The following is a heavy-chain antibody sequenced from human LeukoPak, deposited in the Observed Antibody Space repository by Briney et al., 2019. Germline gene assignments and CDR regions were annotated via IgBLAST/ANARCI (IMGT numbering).Heavy chain of an antibody. CDR3: AELGVTMIGGV. J-gene: IGHJ6*04. CDR1: GFTFSSYA. Sequence: GGSLRLSCAASGFTFSSYAMHWVRQAPGKGLEWVSYISSSGSTIYCADSVKGRFTISRDNAKNSLYLQMNSLRAEDTAVYYCAELGVTMIGGVWGKGTTVTISS. CDR2: ISSSGSTI. V-gene: IGHV3-48*03. D-gene: IGHD3-10*02.